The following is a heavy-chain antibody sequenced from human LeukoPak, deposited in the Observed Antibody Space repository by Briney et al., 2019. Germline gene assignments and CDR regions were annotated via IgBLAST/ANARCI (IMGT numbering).Heavy chain of an antibody. V-gene: IGHV3-11*01. Sequence: PGGSLRLSCAASGFTFSDYYMSWIRQAPGKGLEWVSYISSSGSTIYYADSVKGRFTISRDNAKNSLYLQMNSLRAEDTAVYYCARDQGHYDILTGSSGGYFDYWGQGTLVTVSS. CDR1: GFTFSDYY. CDR3: ARDQGHYDILTGSSGGYFDY. CDR2: ISSSGSTI. J-gene: IGHJ4*02. D-gene: IGHD3-9*01.